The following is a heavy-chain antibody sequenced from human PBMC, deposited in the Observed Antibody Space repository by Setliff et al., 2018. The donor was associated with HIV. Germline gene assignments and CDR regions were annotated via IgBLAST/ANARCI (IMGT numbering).Heavy chain of an antibody. CDR2: INHSGST. J-gene: IGHJ6*03. Sequence: SETLSLTCAVYGGSFSGFYWSWFRQPPGKGLDWIGEINHSGSTNYSPSLKSRVTISIDTSKKQFSLKLTSVTAADTALYYCARGPPRTSAYSRYYYYYMDVWGKGTTVTVPS. V-gene: IGHV4-34*01. CDR3: ARGPPRTSAYSRYYYYYMDV. CDR1: GGSFSGFY. D-gene: IGHD6-25*01.